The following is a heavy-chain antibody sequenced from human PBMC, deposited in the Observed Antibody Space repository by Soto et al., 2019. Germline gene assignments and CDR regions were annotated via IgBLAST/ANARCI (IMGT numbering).Heavy chain of an antibody. V-gene: IGHV3-30-3*01. CDR1: GFTFSSYA. CDR2: ISYDGSNK. CDR3: ARGDREDIAVVVGARPGEYGVDV. J-gene: IGHJ6*02. D-gene: IGHD2-15*01. Sequence: QVQLVESGGGVVQPGRSLRLSCAASGFTFSSYAMHWVRQAPGKGLECVAVISYDGSNKFYRDSVKGRFTISRDNSKNTLYLQINSLRYEDTAVYYCARGDREDIAVVVGARPGEYGVDVGGQGTTITVSS.